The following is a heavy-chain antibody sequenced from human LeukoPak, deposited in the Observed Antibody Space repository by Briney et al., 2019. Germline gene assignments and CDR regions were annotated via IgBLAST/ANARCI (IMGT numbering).Heavy chain of an antibody. J-gene: IGHJ4*02. V-gene: IGHV1-69*13. CDR2: IIPIFGTA. CDR1: GYTFTGYY. CDR3: ARGVRGSGYDLDY. Sequence: SVKVSCKASGYTFTGYYMHWVRQAPGQGLEWMRGIIPIFGTANYAQKFQGRVTITADESTRTAYMELSSLRSEDTAVYYCARGVRGSGYDLDYWGQGTLVTVSS. D-gene: IGHD5-12*01.